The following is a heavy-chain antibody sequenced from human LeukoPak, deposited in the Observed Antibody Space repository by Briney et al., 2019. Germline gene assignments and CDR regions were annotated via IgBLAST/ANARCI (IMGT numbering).Heavy chain of an antibody. CDR3: AREERPIVATTKGSNWFDP. J-gene: IGHJ5*02. CDR2: IYYSGST. Sequence: SETLSLTCTVSGGSVSSGIYYWSWIRQPPGKGLEWIGYIYYSGSTNYNPSLKSRVTISVDTPKNQFSLKLSSVTAADTAVYYCAREERPIVATTKGSNWFDPWGQGTLVTVSS. CDR1: GGSVSSGIYY. V-gene: IGHV4-61*01. D-gene: IGHD5-12*01.